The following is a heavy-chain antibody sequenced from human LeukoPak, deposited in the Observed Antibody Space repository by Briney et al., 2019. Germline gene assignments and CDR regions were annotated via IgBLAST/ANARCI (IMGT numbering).Heavy chain of an antibody. CDR2: IGVPGVRE. V-gene: IGHV3-23*01. D-gene: IGHD3-10*01. CDR1: GFTFTSYA. J-gene: IGHJ4*02. CDR3: AKMAGRTYGEYYLDY. Sequence: GGSLRLACAASGFTFTSYAMSSVRLAPGRGLEWVLAIGVPGVREVFYADSVKGRFTISRDNSKNTLYLRMNSLRAEDTAVYYCAKMAGRTYGEYYLDYWGEGTLVSVSS.